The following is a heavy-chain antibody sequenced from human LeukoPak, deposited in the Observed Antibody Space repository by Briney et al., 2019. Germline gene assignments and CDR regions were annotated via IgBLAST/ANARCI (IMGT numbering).Heavy chain of an antibody. D-gene: IGHD5-12*01. CDR2: IKQDGSEK. J-gene: IGHJ4*02. V-gene: IGHV3-7*01. Sequence: PGGSLRLSCAASGFTFSSYWMSWVRQAPGKGLEWVANIKQDGSEKYYVDSVKGRFTISRDNAKNSLYLQMNSLRAEDTAVYYCASWCSGYDRGFDYWGQGTLVTVSS. CDR3: ASWCSGYDRGFDY. CDR1: GFTFSSYW.